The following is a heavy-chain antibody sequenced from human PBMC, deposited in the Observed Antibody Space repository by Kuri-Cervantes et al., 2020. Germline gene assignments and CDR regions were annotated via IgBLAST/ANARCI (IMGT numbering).Heavy chain of an antibody. D-gene: IGHD3-22*01. Sequence: GESLKISCAASGFTFSSYAMHWVRQAPGKGLEWVAVISYDGSNKYYADSVKGRFTISRDNSKNTLYLQMNNLRAEDTAVYYCARDNRDYDSIAFDIWGQGTMVTVSS. CDR2: ISYDGSNK. V-gene: IGHV3-30-3*01. CDR1: GFTFSSYA. J-gene: IGHJ3*02. CDR3: ARDNRDYDSIAFDI.